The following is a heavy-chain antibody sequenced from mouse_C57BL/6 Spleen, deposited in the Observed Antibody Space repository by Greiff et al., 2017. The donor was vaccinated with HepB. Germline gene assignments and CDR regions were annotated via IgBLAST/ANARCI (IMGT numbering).Heavy chain of an antibody. CDR1: GYTFTSYW. CDR3: ARRNLLRYFDV. V-gene: IGHV1-50*01. Sequence: QVQLQQPGAELVKPGASVKLSCKASGYTFTSYWMQWVKQRPGQGLEWIGEIDPSDSYTNYNQKFKGKATLTVDTSSSTAYMQLSSLTSEDSAVYYCARRNLLRYFDVWGTGTTVTVSS. CDR2: IDPSDSYT. D-gene: IGHD1-1*01. J-gene: IGHJ1*03.